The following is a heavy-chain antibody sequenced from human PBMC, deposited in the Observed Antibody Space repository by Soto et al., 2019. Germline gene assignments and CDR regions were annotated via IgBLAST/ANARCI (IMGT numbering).Heavy chain of an antibody. J-gene: IGHJ4*02. V-gene: IGHV3-23*01. Sequence: PWGSLRLSCAASGFTFSSYAIICFRHSPFKWLEWVSAISGSGGSTYYADSVKGRFTISRDNSKNTLYLQMNSLRAEDTAVYYCAKDPRYCSGGSCHWFGSYYFDYWGQGTLVTVSS. D-gene: IGHD2-15*01. CDR2: ISGSGGST. CDR3: AKDPRYCSGGSCHWFGSYYFDY. CDR1: GFTFSSYA.